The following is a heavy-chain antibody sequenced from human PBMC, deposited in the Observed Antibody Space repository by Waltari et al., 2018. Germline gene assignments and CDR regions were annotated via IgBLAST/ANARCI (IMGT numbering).Heavy chain of an antibody. CDR3: ARKDPSSGWYGAYFDY. Sequence: QVQLQESGPGLVKPSETLSLTCTVSGGSISSYYWSWIRQPPGKGLEWIGYIYYSGSTNYNPSLKSRVTISVDTSKNQFSLKLSSVTAADTAVYYCARKDPSSGWYGAYFDYWGQGTLVTVSS. D-gene: IGHD6-19*01. CDR1: GGSISSYY. CDR2: IYYSGST. V-gene: IGHV4-59*08. J-gene: IGHJ4*02.